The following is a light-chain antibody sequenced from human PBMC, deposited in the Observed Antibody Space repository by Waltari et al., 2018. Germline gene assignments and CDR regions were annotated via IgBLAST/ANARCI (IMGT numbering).Light chain of an antibody. J-gene: IGLJ2*01. CDR1: TGAVTSNYW. Sequence: QTVVTQEPSLTVSPGGTVTLTCASSTGAVTSNYWPNWFQQKPGQAPRALIYSPTNKYSWSPARFSGSILGDKAARTLSGVQPEDEADYYCLLYYGGTQLVFGGGTKLTVL. CDR3: LLYYGGTQLV. V-gene: IGLV7-43*01. CDR2: SPT.